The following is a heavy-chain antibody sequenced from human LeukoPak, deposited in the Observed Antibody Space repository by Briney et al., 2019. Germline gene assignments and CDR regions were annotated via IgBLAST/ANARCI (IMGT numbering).Heavy chain of an antibody. J-gene: IGHJ4*02. Sequence: PGGSLRLTCAASGFTFSSYSMNWVRQAPGKGLEWVSSISSSSSYIYYADSVKGRSTISRDNAKNSLYLQMNSLRAEDTAVYYCARVSNNWVGSYWGQGTLVTVSS. CDR1: GFTFSSYS. CDR2: ISSSSSYI. CDR3: ARVSNNWVGSY. V-gene: IGHV3-21*01. D-gene: IGHD1-1*01.